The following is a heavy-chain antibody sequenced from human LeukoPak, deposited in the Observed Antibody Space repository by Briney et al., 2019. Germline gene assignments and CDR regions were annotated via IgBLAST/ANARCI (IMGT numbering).Heavy chain of an antibody. V-gene: IGHV1-69*13. CDR2: IIPVFGTT. Sequence: ASVKVSCKASGGTFSSFVIGWVRQAPGQGLEWMGGIIPVFGTTHYAQKFQGRVTITADESTSTAYMEVSSLRSEDTAVYYCTRDLRGACSGNSCPSGDYRGQGTLVTVSS. CDR3: TRDLRGACSGNSCPSGDY. J-gene: IGHJ4*02. D-gene: IGHD2-15*01. CDR1: GGTFSSFV.